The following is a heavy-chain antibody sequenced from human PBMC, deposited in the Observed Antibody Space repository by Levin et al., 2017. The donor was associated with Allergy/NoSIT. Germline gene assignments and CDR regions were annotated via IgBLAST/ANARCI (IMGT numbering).Heavy chain of an antibody. CDR3: ARHWDGSGSYYSFDC. CDR1: GASISSYY. V-gene: IGHV4-59*08. J-gene: IGHJ4*02. Sequence: PSETLSLTCTVSGASISSYYWSWIRQSPGKGLEWIGYIYSSANINYNPSLKSRVTISVDTSKNQFSLKLSSVTAADTAVYYCARHWDGSGSYYSFDCWGQGTLVTVSS. CDR2: IYSSANI. D-gene: IGHD3-10*01.